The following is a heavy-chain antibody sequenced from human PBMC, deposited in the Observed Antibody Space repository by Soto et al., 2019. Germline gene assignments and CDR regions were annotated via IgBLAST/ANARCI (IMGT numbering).Heavy chain of an antibody. J-gene: IGHJ3*02. D-gene: IGHD3-22*01. CDR1: GGSISSSSYY. V-gene: IGHV4-39*01. CDR2: IYYSGST. CDR3: ARHNSPYYYDSSGLVAFAFDI. Sequence: PSETLSLTCTVSGGSISSSSYYWGWIRQPPGKGLEWIGSIYYSGSTYYNPSLKSRVTISVDTSKNQFSLKLSSVTAADTAVYYCARHNSPYYYDSSGLVAFAFDIWGQGTMVTVSS.